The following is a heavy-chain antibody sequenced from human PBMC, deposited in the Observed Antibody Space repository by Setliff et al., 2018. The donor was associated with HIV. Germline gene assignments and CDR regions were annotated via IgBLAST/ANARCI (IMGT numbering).Heavy chain of an antibody. CDR2: ISPYNGDT. J-gene: IGHJ1*01. Sequence: GASVKVSCKASGYRFNTYGISWVRQAPGQGLEWMGWISPYNGDTRLAQSLQGRVTLTTDTSTNAAYMEMRTLRSDDTAVYYCVRGVTRDISGYYRDEYFQHWGQGTPVTVSS. CDR1: GYRFNTYG. V-gene: IGHV1-18*01. D-gene: IGHD3-22*01. CDR3: VRGVTRDISGYYRDEYFQH.